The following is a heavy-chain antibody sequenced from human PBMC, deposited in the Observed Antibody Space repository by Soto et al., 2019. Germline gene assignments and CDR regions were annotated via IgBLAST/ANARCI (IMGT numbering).Heavy chain of an antibody. V-gene: IGHV4-59*01. Sequence: QVQLQESGPGLVKPSETLSLTCTVSGGSISSYYWSWIRQPPGKGLEWIGYIYYSGSTNYNPSLKSRVTISVDTSKNQFSLKLSSVIAADTAVYYCARMTFDDYFDYWGQGTLVTVSS. CDR2: IYYSGST. J-gene: IGHJ4*02. CDR3: ARMTFDDYFDY. CDR1: GGSISSYY. D-gene: IGHD2-21*02.